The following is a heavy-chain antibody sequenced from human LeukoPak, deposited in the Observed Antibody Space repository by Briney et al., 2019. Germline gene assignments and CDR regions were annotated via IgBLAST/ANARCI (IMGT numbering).Heavy chain of an antibody. CDR3: ARIRRDGYNSYFDY. V-gene: IGHV4-34*01. CDR2: IKHSGST. CDR1: GGSFSGDC. Sequence: SETLSLTCAVYGGSFSGDCWSWIRQPPGKGLEWIGEIKHSGSTNYNPSPKSRATISVDKSKNQLSLKLSSVAAADTAVYYCARIRRDGYNSYFDYWGQGTLVTVSS. J-gene: IGHJ4*02. D-gene: IGHD5-24*01.